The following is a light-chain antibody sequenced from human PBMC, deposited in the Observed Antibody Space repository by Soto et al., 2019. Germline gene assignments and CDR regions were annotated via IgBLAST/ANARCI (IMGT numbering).Light chain of an antibody. V-gene: IGLV1-44*01. J-gene: IGLJ2*01. Sequence: QAVLTQPPSESGTPGQRVTISCSGSRSNIGSNTVNWYQQPPGTAPKFLIYSNNQRPSGVPKRFSGSKSGTSASLAISGLQSEDEADYYCATWDDSLNGHVVFGEGTKLTVL. CDR3: ATWDDSLNGHVV. CDR2: SNN. CDR1: RSNIGSNT.